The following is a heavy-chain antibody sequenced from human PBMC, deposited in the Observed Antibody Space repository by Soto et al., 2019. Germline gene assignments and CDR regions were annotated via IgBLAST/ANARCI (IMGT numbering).Heavy chain of an antibody. CDR3: AADRYYYDSSGYSATGS. J-gene: IGHJ5*02. D-gene: IGHD3-22*01. Sequence: PGGSLRLSCAASGFTVSSNYMSWVRQAPGKGLEWVSVMYSGGSTYYADSVKGRFTISRDNSKNTLYLQMNSLRAEDTAVYYCAADRYYYDSSGYSATGSWGQGTLVTAPQ. CDR2: MYSGGST. CDR1: GFTVSSNY. V-gene: IGHV3-53*01.